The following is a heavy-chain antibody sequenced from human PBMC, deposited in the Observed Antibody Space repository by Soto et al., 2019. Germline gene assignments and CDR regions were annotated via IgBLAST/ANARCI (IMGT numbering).Heavy chain of an antibody. CDR3: ARSPPWMVAFAI. CDR2: ISHTGTT. V-gene: IGHV4-59*01. D-gene: IGHD5-12*01. Sequence: QVQLQESGPGLVKPSETLSLTCTVSGGSISSYYWSWIRQSPGKGLEWVAYISHTGTTDYHPSLKCRLTIPLATSKKQSALTPTSVTAADTAVYCWARSPPWMVAFAIWGQGTKVTVSP. J-gene: IGHJ3*02. CDR1: GGSISSYY.